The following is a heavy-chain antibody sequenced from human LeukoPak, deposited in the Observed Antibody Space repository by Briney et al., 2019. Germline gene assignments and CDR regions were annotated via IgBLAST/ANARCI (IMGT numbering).Heavy chain of an antibody. CDR3: AKDLDCTNGECTKSYGMDV. CDR1: GFTFSSYG. D-gene: IGHD2-8*01. J-gene: IGHJ6*02. CDR2: ISYDGSNK. V-gene: IGHV3-30*18. Sequence: GRSLRLSCAASGFTFSSYGMHWVRQAPGKGLEWVAVISYDGSNKYYADSVKGRFTISRDNSKNTLYLQMNSLRAEDTAVYYCAKDLDCTNGECTKSYGMDVWGQGTTVTVSS.